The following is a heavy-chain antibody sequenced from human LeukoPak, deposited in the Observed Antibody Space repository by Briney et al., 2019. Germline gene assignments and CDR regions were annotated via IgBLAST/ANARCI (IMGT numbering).Heavy chain of an antibody. CDR3: ARGVNYYDSSGGSY. V-gene: IGHV1-2*02. Sequence: ASVKVSCKASGYTFTGYYMHWVRQAPGQGLEWMGWINPNSGGTNYAQKFQGRVTMTRDTSISTAYMELSRLRSDDTAVYYCARGVNYYDSSGGSYWGQGTLVTVSS. CDR1: GYTFTGYY. CDR2: INPNSGGT. J-gene: IGHJ4*02. D-gene: IGHD3-22*01.